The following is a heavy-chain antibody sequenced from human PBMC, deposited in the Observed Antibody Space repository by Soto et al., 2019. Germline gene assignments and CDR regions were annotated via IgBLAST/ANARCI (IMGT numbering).Heavy chain of an antibody. CDR3: AKSAHGPGTLYHFDY. D-gene: IGHD1-1*01. J-gene: IGHJ4*02. CDR1: GFTFSSYA. CDR2: LSSSGGST. V-gene: IGHV3-23*01. Sequence: GGSLRLSCAASGFTFSSYAFNWVRQAPGKGLEWVSALSSSGGSTHYADSVKGRFTISRDNSKNTLYVQMNSLRAEDTAVYYCAKSAHGPGTLYHFDYWGPGTLVTVSS.